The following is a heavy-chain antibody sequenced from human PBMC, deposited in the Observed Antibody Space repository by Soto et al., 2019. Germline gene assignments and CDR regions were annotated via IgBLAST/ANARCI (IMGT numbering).Heavy chain of an antibody. V-gene: IGHV4-31*03. CDR2: IYYSGST. Sequence: QVQLQESGPGLVKPSQTLSLTCTVSGDSISSGGYYWSWIRQHPGKGLEWIGYIYYSGSTYYNPSLKSRVIISVDTSKNQLSLKLSSVTAADTAVYDCARGSTVAAILFDYWGQGTLVTVSS. J-gene: IGHJ4*02. CDR3: ARGSTVAAILFDY. D-gene: IGHD2-15*01. CDR1: GDSISSGGYY.